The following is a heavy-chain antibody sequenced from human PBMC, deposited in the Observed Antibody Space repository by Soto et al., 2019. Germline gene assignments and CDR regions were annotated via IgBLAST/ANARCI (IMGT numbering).Heavy chain of an antibody. J-gene: IGHJ3*02. CDR2: IKQDGSEK. Sequence: GGSLRLSCAASGFTFSSYWMSWVRQAPGKGLEWVSNIKQDGSEKYYVDSVKGRFTISRDNAKNSLYLQMNSLRAEDAVVYYCESDRPRWFGSDAFDIWGQGTMVTVSS. CDR3: ESDRPRWFGSDAFDI. V-gene: IGHV3-7*01. D-gene: IGHD3-10*01. CDR1: GFTFSSYW.